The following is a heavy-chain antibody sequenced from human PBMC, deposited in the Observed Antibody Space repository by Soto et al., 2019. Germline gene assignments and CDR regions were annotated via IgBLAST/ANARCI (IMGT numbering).Heavy chain of an antibody. D-gene: IGHD6-19*01. CDR2: IDPSDSYT. Sequence: GESLKISCKGSGYSFTSYWISWVRQMPGKGLEWMGRIDPSDSYTNYSPSFQGHVTISADKSISTAYLQWSSLKASDTAMYYCARHVGQWPTKFDYWGQGTLVTVSS. V-gene: IGHV5-10-1*01. J-gene: IGHJ4*02. CDR1: GYSFTSYW. CDR3: ARHVGQWPTKFDY.